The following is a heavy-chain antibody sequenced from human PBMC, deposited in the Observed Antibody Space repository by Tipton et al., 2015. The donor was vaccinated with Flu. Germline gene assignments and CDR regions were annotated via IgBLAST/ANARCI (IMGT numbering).Heavy chain of an antibody. D-gene: IGHD3-22*01. CDR2: IFNSGST. V-gene: IGHV4-59*08. J-gene: IGHJ5*01. Sequence: TLSLTCTVSGGSISSSYWGWIRQPPGKGLEWIGCIFNSGSTKYTPSLKSRVTISMDSSKSQFSLKLTSVTAADTAVYYCARAPLTSYSDGSGYYYYWFGSRGQGTRVTVSS. CDR3: ARAPLTSYSDGSGYYYYWFGS. CDR1: GGSISSSY.